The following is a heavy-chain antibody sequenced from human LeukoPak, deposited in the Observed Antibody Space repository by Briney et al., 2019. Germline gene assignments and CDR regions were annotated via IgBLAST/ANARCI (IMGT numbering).Heavy chain of an antibody. D-gene: IGHD4-17*01. J-gene: IGHJ4*02. CDR2: ISGSGAVT. CDR1: GFTFTSYA. Sequence: GSLRLSCAASGFTFTSYAMSWVRQAPGKGLEWVSGISGSGAVTYYADSVKGRFTISRDTSKNTLYLQMSSLRAEDTALYYCARDRYGDYSADSWGQGTLVTVSS. CDR3: ARDRYGDYSADS. V-gene: IGHV3-23*01.